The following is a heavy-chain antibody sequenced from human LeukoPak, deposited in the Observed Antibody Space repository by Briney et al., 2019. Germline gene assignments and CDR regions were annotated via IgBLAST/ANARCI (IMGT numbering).Heavy chain of an antibody. V-gene: IGHV4-59*01. J-gene: IGHJ4*02. Sequence: SETLSLTCRVSGGSISSYYWGWIRQPPGKGLEWIGYIYNSGSTNYNPSLKSRVTISLDTSRNQFSLKLSSLTAPDTAVYYCARGVVAAAGRTFDFWGQGTLVTVSS. CDR2: IYNSGST. CDR1: GGSISSYY. CDR3: ARGVVAAAGRTFDF. D-gene: IGHD6-13*01.